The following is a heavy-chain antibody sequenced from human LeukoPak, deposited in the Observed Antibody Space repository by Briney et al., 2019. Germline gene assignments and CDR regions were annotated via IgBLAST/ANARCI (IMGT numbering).Heavy chain of an antibody. CDR2: ISAYNGNT. J-gene: IGHJ4*02. CDR3: ARVNGARYCSGGSCYFHY. V-gene: IGHV1-18*04. CDR1: GYTFTGYY. D-gene: IGHD2-15*01. Sequence: ASVKVSCKASGYTFTGYYMHWVRQAPGQGLEWMGWISAYNGNTNYAQKLQGRVTMTTDTSTSTAYMELRSLRSDDTAVYYCARVNGARYCSGGSCYFHYWGQGTLVTVSS.